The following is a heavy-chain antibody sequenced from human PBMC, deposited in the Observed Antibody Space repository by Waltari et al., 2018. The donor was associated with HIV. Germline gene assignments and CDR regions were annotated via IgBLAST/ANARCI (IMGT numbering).Heavy chain of an antibody. J-gene: IGHJ4*02. D-gene: IGHD3-22*01. V-gene: IGHV3-48*01. CDR3: ARERKYYYDASGPFDY. CDR1: GFTFSTYT. CDR2: IISSSKTM. Sequence: EVQLVESGGGLVQPGGSLRLSCAASGFTFSTYTMNWVRRAPGKGLEWVSHIISSSKTMYYGDSVKGRFTISRDNAKNSLFLQMNSLRAEDTAVYYCARERKYYYDASGPFDYWGQGTLVTVSS.